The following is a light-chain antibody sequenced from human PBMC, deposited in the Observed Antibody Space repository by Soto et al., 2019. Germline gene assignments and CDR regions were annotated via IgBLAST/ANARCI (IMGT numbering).Light chain of an antibody. Sequence: QSALTQPPSASGSPGQSVTISCTGTSSDVRNYNFISWYQQYPGKAPKLMIYEVTKRPSGVPDRFSGSKSVNMASLTVSGLQAEEEADYYGSSYADFNNVLFGGGTKVTVL. CDR3: SSYADFNNVL. CDR2: EVT. CDR1: SSDVRNYNF. V-gene: IGLV2-8*01. J-gene: IGLJ3*02.